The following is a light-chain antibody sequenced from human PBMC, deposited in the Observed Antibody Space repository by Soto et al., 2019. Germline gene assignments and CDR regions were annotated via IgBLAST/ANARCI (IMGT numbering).Light chain of an antibody. CDR2: EVT. J-gene: IGLJ1*01. Sequence: QSALTQPASVSGSPGQSITISCTGTNSDVGGYSYVSWYQQHPGKAPKLMIYEVTNRPSGVSNRFSGSKSGNTASLTISGLQAEDEADYYCAAWDDSLSGRYVFGTGTKVTVL. CDR1: NSDVGGYSY. CDR3: AAWDDSLSGRYV. V-gene: IGLV2-14*01.